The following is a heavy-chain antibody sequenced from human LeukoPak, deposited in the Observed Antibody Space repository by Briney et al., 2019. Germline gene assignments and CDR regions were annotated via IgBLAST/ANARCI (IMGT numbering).Heavy chain of an antibody. V-gene: IGHV5-51*01. J-gene: IGHJ1*01. CDR1: GYSLSSYW. Sequence: GESLKISCKGSGYSLSSYWIAWVRQMPGKGLELMGINFPDDSDTRYSPSFQGQVTISADKSISIAYLQLSSLKASDTAMYYCARHGGYCSGGRCSSAEFFQHWGQGTLVTVSS. CDR3: ARHGGYCSGGRCSSAEFFQH. D-gene: IGHD2-15*01. CDR2: NFPDDSDT.